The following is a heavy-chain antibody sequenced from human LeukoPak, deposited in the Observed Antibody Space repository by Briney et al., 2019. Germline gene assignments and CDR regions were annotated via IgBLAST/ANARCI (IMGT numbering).Heavy chain of an antibody. CDR3: AREPRGSHQAG. Sequence: PGGSLRLSCAASGFTFSSYSMTWVRQAPGKGLEWVSYISSSSTIYYAVSVKGRFTISRDNAKNSLYLQMNSLRAEDTAVYYCAREPRGSHQAGWGQGTLVTVSS. J-gene: IGHJ4*02. D-gene: IGHD1-26*01. CDR2: ISSSSTI. CDR1: GFTFSSYS. V-gene: IGHV3-48*01.